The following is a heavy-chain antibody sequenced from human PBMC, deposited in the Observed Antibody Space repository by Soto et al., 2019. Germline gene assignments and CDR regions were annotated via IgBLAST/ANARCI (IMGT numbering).Heavy chain of an antibody. Sequence: SVKVSCKASGYTFTSYGISWVRQAPGQGLEWMGRIIPILGIANYAQKFQGRVTITADKSTSTAYMELSSLRSEDTAVYYCARAHSGHYSSFWFDPWGQGTLVTVSS. V-gene: IGHV1-69*04. CDR2: IIPILGIA. CDR3: ARAHSGHYSSFWFDP. CDR1: GYTFTSYG. J-gene: IGHJ5*02. D-gene: IGHD4-4*01.